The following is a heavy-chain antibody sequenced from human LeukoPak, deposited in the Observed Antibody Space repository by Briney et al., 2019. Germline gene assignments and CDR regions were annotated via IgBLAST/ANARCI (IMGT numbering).Heavy chain of an antibody. CDR2: INPNSGGT. Sequence: ASVKVSCKASGYTFAGYYMHWVRQAPGQGLEWMGRINPNSGGTNYAQKFQGRVTMTRDTSISTVYMELSRLRSDDTAVYYCARVGYYESSGYYEYWGQGTLVTVSS. V-gene: IGHV1-2*06. CDR1: GYTFAGYY. CDR3: ARVGYYESSGYYEY. J-gene: IGHJ4*02. D-gene: IGHD3-22*01.